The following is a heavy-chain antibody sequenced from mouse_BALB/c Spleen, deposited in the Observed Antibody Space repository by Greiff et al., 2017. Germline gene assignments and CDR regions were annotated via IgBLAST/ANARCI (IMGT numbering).Heavy chain of an antibody. CDR3: ARSVTTVHWYFDV. CDR2: INPYNDGT. CDR1: GYTFTSYV. Sequence: VQLQQSGPELVKPGASVKMSCKASGYTFTSYVMHWVKQKPGQGLEWIGYINPYNDGTKYNEKFKGKATLTSDKSSSTAYMELSSLTSEDSAVYYCARSVTTVHWYFDVWGAGTTVTVSS. J-gene: IGHJ1*01. D-gene: IGHD1-1*01. V-gene: IGHV1-14*01.